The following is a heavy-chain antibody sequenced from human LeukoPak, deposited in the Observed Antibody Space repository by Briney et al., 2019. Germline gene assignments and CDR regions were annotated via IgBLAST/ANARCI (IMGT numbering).Heavy chain of an antibody. CDR2: IYYSGST. V-gene: IGHV4-59*01. Sequence: SETLSLTCTVSGGSISSYYWSRIRQPPGKGLEWIGYIYYSGSTNYNPSLKSRVTISVDTSKNQFSLKLSSVTAADTAVYYCARGKYRVATSYWGQGALVTVSS. D-gene: IGHD5-12*01. CDR3: ARGKYRVATSY. J-gene: IGHJ4*02. CDR1: GGSISSYY.